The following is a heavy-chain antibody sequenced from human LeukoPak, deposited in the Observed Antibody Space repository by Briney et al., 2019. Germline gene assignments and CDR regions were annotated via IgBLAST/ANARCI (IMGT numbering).Heavy chain of an antibody. Sequence: GGSLRLSCAASTLTFSDAWMSWVRQAPGKGLERVGLIKSKSFGGTTDYAAAVKGRFTISRDDSKSTLFLQMDSLKTEDTAVYYCATDYSGYDAFDIWGLGTMVIVSS. D-gene: IGHD5-12*01. V-gene: IGHV3-15*01. J-gene: IGHJ3*02. CDR2: IKSKSFGGTT. CDR1: TLTFSDAW. CDR3: ATDYSGYDAFDI.